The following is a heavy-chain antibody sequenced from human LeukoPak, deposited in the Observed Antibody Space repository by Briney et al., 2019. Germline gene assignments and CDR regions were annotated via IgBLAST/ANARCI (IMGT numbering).Heavy chain of an antibody. D-gene: IGHD6-6*01. CDR3: ARWSSSSELEYYFDY. CDR2: IWYDGSNK. J-gene: IGHJ4*02. Sequence: GGSLRLSCAASGFTFSSYGMHWVRQAPGKGLEWVAVIWYDGSNKYYADSVKGRFTISRDNSKNTLYLQMNSLRAEDTAVYYCARWSSSSELEYYFDYWGQGTLVTVSS. V-gene: IGHV3-33*01. CDR1: GFTFSSYG.